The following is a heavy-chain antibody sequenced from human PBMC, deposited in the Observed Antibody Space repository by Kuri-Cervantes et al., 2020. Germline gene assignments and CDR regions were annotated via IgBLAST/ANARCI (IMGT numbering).Heavy chain of an antibody. V-gene: IGHV4-59*12. D-gene: IGHD3-10*01. J-gene: IGHJ4*02. Sequence: SETLSLTCTVSGGSISSYYWSWIRQPPGKGLEWIGYIYYSGSTKYNPSLKSRVTISVDTSKNQFSLKLSSVTAADTAVYYCAREVRGVISQIDYWGQGTLVTVSS. CDR1: GGSISSYY. CDR2: IYYSGST. CDR3: AREVRGVISQIDY.